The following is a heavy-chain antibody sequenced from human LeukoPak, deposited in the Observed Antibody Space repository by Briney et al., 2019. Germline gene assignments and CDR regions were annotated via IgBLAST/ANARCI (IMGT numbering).Heavy chain of an antibody. Sequence: GASVKVSCKGSGYIFTGHLIHWVRQAPGQGLEWMGWINPNSGATTYAQKFKGRVTMTRDTSTSTAYMELSRLRSDDTAIYFCARDERRGYSGYDPYYMDVWGKGTTLTVSS. CDR1: GYIFTGHL. J-gene: IGHJ6*03. CDR2: INPNSGAT. CDR3: ARDERRGYSGYDPYYMDV. D-gene: IGHD5-12*01. V-gene: IGHV1-2*02.